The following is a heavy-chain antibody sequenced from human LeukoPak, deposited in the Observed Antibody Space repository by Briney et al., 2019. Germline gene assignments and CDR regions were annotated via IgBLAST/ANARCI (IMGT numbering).Heavy chain of an antibody. J-gene: IGHJ4*02. CDR1: GFTFSNDW. CDR2: ISSSASSI. D-gene: IGHD2-8*01. CDR3: ARGVQFCSNGVCYNYFDN. Sequence: GGSLRPSCAASGFTFSNDWMNWVRQAPGKGLECVSYISSSASSIYYADSVEGRFTISRDNAKNSLYLQMSSLRVDDTAVYYCARGVQFCSNGVCYNYFDNWGQGTLVTVSS. V-gene: IGHV3-48*03.